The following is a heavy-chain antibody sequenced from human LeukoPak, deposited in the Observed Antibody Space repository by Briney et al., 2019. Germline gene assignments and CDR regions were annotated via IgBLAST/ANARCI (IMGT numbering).Heavy chain of an antibody. D-gene: IGHD3-22*01. V-gene: IGHV3-30*18. CDR3: AKETWTYDSSGYFPY. CDR2: ISYDGSNK. J-gene: IGHJ4*02. Sequence: GGSLRLSCAASGFTFSSYGMHWVRQAPGKGLEWVAVISYDGSNKYYADSVKGRFTISRDNSKNTLYLQMNSLRAEDTAVYYCAKETWTYDSSGYFPYWGQGTLVTVSS. CDR1: GFTFSSYG.